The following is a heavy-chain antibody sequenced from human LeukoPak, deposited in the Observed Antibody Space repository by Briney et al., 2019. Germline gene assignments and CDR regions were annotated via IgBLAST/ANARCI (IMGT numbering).Heavy chain of an antibody. CDR1: GFTFSDYD. J-gene: IGHJ6*03. D-gene: IGHD7-27*01. CDR2: VNGRGATT. CDR3: AKAPATGEGYYFYYMDV. V-gene: IGHV3-23*01. Sequence: PGGSLRLSCAASGFASGFTFSDYDVSWVRQAPGKGPEWVASVNGRGATTYYADSVRGRFTISRDNSKNTLYLQMISLGADDTAVYFCAKAPATGEGYYFYYMDVWGKGTTVTVSS.